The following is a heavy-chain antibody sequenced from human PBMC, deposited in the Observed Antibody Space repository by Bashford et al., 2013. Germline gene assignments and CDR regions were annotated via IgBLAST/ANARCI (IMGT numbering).Heavy chain of an antibody. V-gene: IGHV4-39*01. J-gene: IGHJ4*02. D-gene: IGHD2-8*02. CDR3: ARPSDGLGYCTGYNCFIWFF. Sequence: WIRQPPGKGLEWIGSIHYTGSTYYNPSLKSRVTISVDTSKNQFSLKLSSVTAADTAVYYCARPSDGLGYCTGYNCFIWFFWGQGTLVTVSS. CDR2: IHYTGST.